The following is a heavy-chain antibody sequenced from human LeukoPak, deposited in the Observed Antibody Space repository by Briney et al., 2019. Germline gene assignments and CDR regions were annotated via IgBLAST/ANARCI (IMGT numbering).Heavy chain of an antibody. CDR1: DFTFTNYW. V-gene: IGHV3-74*01. J-gene: IGHJ4*02. D-gene: IGHD1-14*01. Sequence: GGPLRLSCAASDFTFTNYWMHCLREAPGKGLEGFSRVSTCGSRTSYADSVKGRFTISRDNAQNTVSLQMHGLRAEDSAVYFCVRAQNGNHGLFDYWGQGTLVTVSS. CDR3: VRAQNGNHGLFDY. CDR2: VSTCGSRT.